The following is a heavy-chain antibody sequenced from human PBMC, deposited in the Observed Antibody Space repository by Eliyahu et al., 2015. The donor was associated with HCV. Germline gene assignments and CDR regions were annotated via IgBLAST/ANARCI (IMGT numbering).Heavy chain of an antibody. CDR1: GGSISXGYYY. J-gene: IGHJ4*02. CDR2: IYYRGGT. CDR3: ARLRVDPLYYFDY. V-gene: IGHV4-31*03. Sequence: QVQLQESGPGLVKPSQTLSLTCTVSGGSISXGYYYWSWVRQHPGKGLEWIGYIYYRGGTYYNPSLKSRVTVSVDTSKNQFSLKLSSLTAADTAVYYCARLRVDPLYYFDYWGQGTLVAVSS. D-gene: IGHD3-10*01.